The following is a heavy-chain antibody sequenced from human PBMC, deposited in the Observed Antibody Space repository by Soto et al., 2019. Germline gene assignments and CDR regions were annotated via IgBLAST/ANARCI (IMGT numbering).Heavy chain of an antibody. CDR1: GFTFSSYW. Sequence: GGSLRLSCAASGFTFSSYWMHWVRQAPGKGLVWVSRINSDGSSTSYADSVKGRLTISRDNAKNTLYLQMNSLRAEDTAVYYCASLGYGDYTYYYYYGMDVWGQGTTVTVSS. CDR2: INSDGSST. J-gene: IGHJ6*02. V-gene: IGHV3-74*01. D-gene: IGHD4-17*01. CDR3: ASLGYGDYTYYYYYGMDV.